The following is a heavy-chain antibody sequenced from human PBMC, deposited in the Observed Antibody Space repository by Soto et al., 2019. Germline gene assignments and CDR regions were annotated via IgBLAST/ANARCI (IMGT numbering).Heavy chain of an antibody. CDR3: ARDFVVGGPTINYYYGMDV. Sequence: LRLSCAASGFTFSSYSMNWVRQAPGKGLEWVSYISSSSSTIYYADSVKGRFTISRDNSKNTLYLQMNSLGAEDTAVYYCARDFVVGGPTINYYYGMDVWGQGTTVTVSS. CDR1: GFTFSSYS. CDR2: ISSSSSTI. D-gene: IGHD1-26*01. J-gene: IGHJ6*02. V-gene: IGHV3-48*01.